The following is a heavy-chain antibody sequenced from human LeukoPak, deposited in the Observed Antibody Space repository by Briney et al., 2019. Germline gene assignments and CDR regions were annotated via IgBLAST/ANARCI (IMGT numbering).Heavy chain of an antibody. CDR1: GGTFSSYA. CDR2: IIPIFGTA. D-gene: IGHD3-22*01. Sequence: GASVKVSCKASGGTFSSYAISRVRQAPGQGLEWMGGIIPIFGTANYAQKFQGRVTITADESTSTAYMELRSLRSDDTAVYYCARGSPPRRNYDSRGYYSYYFDYWGQGTLVTVSS. V-gene: IGHV1-69*13. CDR3: ARGSPPRRNYDSRGYYSYYFDY. J-gene: IGHJ4*02.